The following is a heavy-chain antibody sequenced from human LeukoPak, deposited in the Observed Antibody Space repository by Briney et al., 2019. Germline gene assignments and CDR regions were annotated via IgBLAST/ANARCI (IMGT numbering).Heavy chain of an antibody. D-gene: IGHD2-15*01. CDR3: AKDRSVVAAVYYYHGMDV. CDR1: GFTFSSYA. Sequence: GGSLRLSCAASGFTFSSYAMSWVRQAPGKGLEWVSAISGSVGSTYYADSVKGRFTISRDNSKNTLYLQMNSLRAEDTAVYYCAKDRSVVAAVYYYHGMDVWGQGTTVTVSS. CDR2: ISGSVGST. J-gene: IGHJ6*02. V-gene: IGHV3-23*01.